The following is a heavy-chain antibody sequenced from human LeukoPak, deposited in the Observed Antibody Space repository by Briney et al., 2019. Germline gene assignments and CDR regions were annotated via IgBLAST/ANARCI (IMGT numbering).Heavy chain of an antibody. V-gene: IGHV3-30*18. CDR1: GLTFSGYG. CDR3: AKGVRFLEWLEYYFDY. J-gene: IGHJ4*02. Sequence: GGSLRLSCAASGLTFSGYGMHWVRQAPGKGLEWVAVISYDGSNKYYADSVKGRFTISRDNSKNTLYLQMNSLRAEDTAVYYSAKGVRFLEWLEYYFDYWGQGALVTVSS. D-gene: IGHD3-3*01. CDR2: ISYDGSNK.